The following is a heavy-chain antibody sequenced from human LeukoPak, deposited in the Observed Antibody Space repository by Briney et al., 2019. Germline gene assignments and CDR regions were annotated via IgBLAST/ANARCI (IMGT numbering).Heavy chain of an antibody. CDR1: GFAFSSSP. J-gene: IGHJ4*02. Sequence: PGGSLRLSCSASGFAFSSSPMHWVRQAPGKGLEYVSTISSNGGSTFYADSVKGRFTISRGSSRNTLYLQMSSLRAEDTAVYYCVRRGYSYGFDYWGQGTLVTVSS. CDR3: VRRGYSYGFDY. CDR2: ISSNGGST. D-gene: IGHD5-18*01. V-gene: IGHV3-64D*09.